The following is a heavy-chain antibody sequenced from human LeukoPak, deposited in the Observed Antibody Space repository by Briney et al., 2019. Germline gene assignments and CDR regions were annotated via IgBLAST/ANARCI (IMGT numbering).Heavy chain of an antibody. CDR2: INPNSGGT. CDR1: GYTFTGYY. D-gene: IGHD3-10*01. Sequence: ASVKVSCKASGYTFTGYYMHWVRQAPGQGLEWMGWINPNSGGTNYAQKFQGRVTMTRDTSISTAYMELSRLRSDDTAVYYCARARIGYGPVPHYFDYWGQGTLVTVSS. V-gene: IGHV1-2*02. CDR3: ARARIGYGPVPHYFDY. J-gene: IGHJ4*02.